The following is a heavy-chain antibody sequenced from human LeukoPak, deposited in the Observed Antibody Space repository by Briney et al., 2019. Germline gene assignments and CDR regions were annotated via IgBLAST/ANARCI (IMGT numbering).Heavy chain of an antibody. CDR1: GDSINSGGYY. J-gene: IGHJ4*02. CDR3: ARDPFANDYSNDY. V-gene: IGHV4-30-2*01. D-gene: IGHD4-11*01. Sequence: SSQTLSLTCTVSGDSINSGGYYWSWIRQPPGKGLEWIGCIDHSGSTYYKSSFKTRVTISVDRSKSHFSLKLSSVTAADTAVYYCARDPFANDYSNDYWGQGTLVTVSS. CDR2: IDHSGST.